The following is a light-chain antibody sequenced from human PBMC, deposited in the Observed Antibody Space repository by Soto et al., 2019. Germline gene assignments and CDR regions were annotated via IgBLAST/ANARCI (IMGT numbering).Light chain of an antibody. Sequence: EIVLTKSPGTLSLSPGESATLSCRASQSVSSSYLAWYRQKPGQSPRLLIYGATSRATGVPDRFSGSGSGIDFTLTISRLEPEDFAVYYCQQYDSSLTWSFGQGTKVEIK. CDR3: QQYDSSLTWS. CDR2: GAT. V-gene: IGKV3-20*01. J-gene: IGKJ1*01. CDR1: QSVSSSY.